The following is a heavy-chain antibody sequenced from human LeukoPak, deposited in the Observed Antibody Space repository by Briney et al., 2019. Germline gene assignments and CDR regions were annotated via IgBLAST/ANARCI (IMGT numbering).Heavy chain of an antibody. CDR3: ARDISGSPSDY. V-gene: IGHV3-48*03. J-gene: IGHJ4*02. Sequence: AGGSLRLSCAASGFTFSSYAMSWVRQAPGKGLEWVSYISSSGSTKNYADTVKGRFTISRDNAKNSLYLQMNSLRAEDTAVYYCARDISGSPSDYWGQGTLVTVSS. CDR1: GFTFSSYA. CDR2: ISSSGSTK. D-gene: IGHD1-26*01.